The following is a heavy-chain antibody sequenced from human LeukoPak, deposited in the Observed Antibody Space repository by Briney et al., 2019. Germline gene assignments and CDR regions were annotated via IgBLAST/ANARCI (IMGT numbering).Heavy chain of an antibody. Sequence: GGSLRLSCAASGFTFSSYAMHWVRQAPGKGLEGVAGISYDGSNKYYAASVKGRFTISRDNSKNTLYLQMNSVRAEDTAVYYCARSALRPYYYDSSAGYYFDYWGQRILVTASS. J-gene: IGHJ4*02. CDR1: GFTFSSYA. V-gene: IGHV3-30-3*01. CDR2: ISYDGSNK. D-gene: IGHD3-22*01. CDR3: ARSALRPYYYDSSAGYYFDY.